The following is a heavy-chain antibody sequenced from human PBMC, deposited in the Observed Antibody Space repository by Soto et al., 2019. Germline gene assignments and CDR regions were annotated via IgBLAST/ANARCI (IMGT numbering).Heavy chain of an antibody. CDR2: ISQSGNT. CDR3: ARAPKVSGSSQTRPDF. V-gene: IGHV4-34*01. J-gene: IGHJ4*02. D-gene: IGHD6-6*01. CDR1: SGSFSCYY. Sequence: SETLSRTWSIYSGSFSCYYWSWSRQPPGKGLEWIGEISQSGNTNYSPSLKSRVSISIDTSKKQFSLNLASVSAADTAVYYCARAPKVSGSSQTRPDFWGQGTLVTVSS.